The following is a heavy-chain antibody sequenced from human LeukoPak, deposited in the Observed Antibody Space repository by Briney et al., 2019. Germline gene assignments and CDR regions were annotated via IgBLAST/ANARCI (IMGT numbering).Heavy chain of an antibody. V-gene: IGHV1-69*04. J-gene: IGHJ4*02. D-gene: IGHD2-21*02. CDR3: ARARVDGVTVDY. Sequence: GASVKVSCKASGGTFSSYAISWVRQAPGQGLEWMGRIIPIFGIANYAQKFQGRVTITADKSTSTAYMELSSLRSEDTAVYYCARARVDGVTVDYWGQGTLVTVSS. CDR1: GGTFSSYA. CDR2: IIPIFGIA.